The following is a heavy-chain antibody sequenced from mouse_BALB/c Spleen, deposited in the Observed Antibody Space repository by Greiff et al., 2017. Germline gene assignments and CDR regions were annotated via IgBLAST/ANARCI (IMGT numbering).Heavy chain of an antibody. V-gene: IGHV5-9*03. CDR1: GFTFSSYT. CDR2: ISSGGGNT. CDR3: ARLAGYYFDY. J-gene: IGHJ2*01. Sequence: EVNVVESGGGLVKPGGSLKLSCAASGFTFSSYTMSWVRQTPEKRLEWVATISSGGGNTYYPDSVKGRFTISRDNAKNNLYLQMSSLRSEDTALYYCARLAGYYFDYWGQGTTLTVSS.